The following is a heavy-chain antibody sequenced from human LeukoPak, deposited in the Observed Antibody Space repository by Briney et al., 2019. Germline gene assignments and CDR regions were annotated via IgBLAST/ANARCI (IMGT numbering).Heavy chain of an antibody. CDR1: GGSISSYY. J-gene: IGHJ3*02. V-gene: IGHV4-4*07. CDR3: ARDRCNSTTCASRGAFDI. D-gene: IGHD2/OR15-2a*01. Sequence: SETLSLTCTVSGGSISSYYWSWIRQPAGKGLEWIGRIYTSGSANYNPSLTSRVTMSVDTSKNQFSLKLTSVTAADTAVYYCARDRCNSTTCASRGAFDIWGQGTMVTVS. CDR2: IYTSGSA.